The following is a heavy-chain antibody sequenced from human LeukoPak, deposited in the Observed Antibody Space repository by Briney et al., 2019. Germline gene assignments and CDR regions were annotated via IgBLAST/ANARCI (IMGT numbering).Heavy chain of an antibody. CDR3: AKDIGPYYYYGMDV. CDR1: GFTFDDYA. Sequence: QPGGSLRLSCAASGFTFDDYAMHWVRQAPGKGLEWVSGISWNSGSIGYADSVKGRFTISRDNAKNSLYLQMNSLRAEDTALYYCAKDIGPYYYYGMDVWGQGTTVTVSS. J-gene: IGHJ6*02. V-gene: IGHV3-9*01. CDR2: ISWNSGSI.